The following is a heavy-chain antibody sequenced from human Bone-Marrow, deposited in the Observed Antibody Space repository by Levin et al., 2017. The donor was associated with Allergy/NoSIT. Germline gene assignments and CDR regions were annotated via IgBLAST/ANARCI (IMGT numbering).Heavy chain of an antibody. Sequence: SQTLSLTCAVSGDSISWGSYCWSWIRQAPGKGLEWIGFTYHAGGTYYNPSLKSRLTISVDKSKNQFSLRLTSVTAADTAVYFCAREDRGFDSWGQGILVTVSS. CDR2: TYHAGGT. J-gene: IGHJ5*01. CDR3: AREDRGFDS. V-gene: IGHV4-30-2*01. CDR1: GDSISWGSYC.